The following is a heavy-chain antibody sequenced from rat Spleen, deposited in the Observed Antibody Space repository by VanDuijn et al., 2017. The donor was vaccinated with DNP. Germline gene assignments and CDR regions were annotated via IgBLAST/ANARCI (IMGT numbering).Heavy chain of an antibody. D-gene: IGHD1-9*01. CDR3: ARGDYGYNRYAMDA. Sequence: QVQLKESGPGLVQPSQTLSLTCAVSGFSLTSCGVSWVRQPPGKGLEWMGVIWNTGGTRYNSALKSRLSISKDTSKSQVFLKMNSLRSEDTATYYCARGDYGYNRYAMDAWGQGTSVTVSS. J-gene: IGHJ4*01. CDR2: IWNTGGT. V-gene: IGHV2-41*01. CDR1: GFSLTSCG.